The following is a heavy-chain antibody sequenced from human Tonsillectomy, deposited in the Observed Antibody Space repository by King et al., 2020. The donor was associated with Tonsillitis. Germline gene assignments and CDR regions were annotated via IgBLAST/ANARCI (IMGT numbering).Heavy chain of an antibody. CDR2: MNPDNGDT. V-gene: IGHV1-2*02. CDR1: GYTFTGHY. Sequence: QLVQSGAEVKKPGASVRVSCMTSGYTFTGHYLHWVRQAPGQGLEWMGWMNPDNGDTNDAKNFQGRVTMTGDTSISTAFMELTRLRSDDTAVYYCARGGLPTFDYWGQGTLVTVSS. CDR3: ARGGLPTFDY. J-gene: IGHJ4*02.